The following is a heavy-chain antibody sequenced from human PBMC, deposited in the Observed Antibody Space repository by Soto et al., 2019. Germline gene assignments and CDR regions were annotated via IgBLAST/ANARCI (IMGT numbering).Heavy chain of an antibody. CDR3: AKEKWELSYYFDY. CDR2: ISWNSGSI. Sequence: SLRLSCAASGFTFDDYAMHWVRQAPGKGLEWVSGISWNSGSIGYADSVKGRFTISRDNAKNSLYLQMNSLRAEDTALYYCAKEKWELSYYFDYWGQGTLVTVSS. V-gene: IGHV3-9*01. CDR1: GFTFDDYA. J-gene: IGHJ4*02. D-gene: IGHD1-26*01.